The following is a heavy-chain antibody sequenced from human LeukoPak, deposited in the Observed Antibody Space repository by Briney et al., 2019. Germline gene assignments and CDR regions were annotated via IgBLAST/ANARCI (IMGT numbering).Heavy chain of an antibody. J-gene: IGHJ2*01. V-gene: IGHV4-4*02. CDR2: IYHSGST. Sequence: PSETLSLTCAVSGGSISSSNWWSWVRQPPGKGLEWIGEIYHSGSTNYNPSLKSRVTISVDKSKNQFSLKLSSVTAADTAVYYCAKAPTPSVAGASSYWYFDLWGRGTLVTVSS. CDR1: GGSISSSNW. D-gene: IGHD6-19*01. CDR3: AKAPTPSVAGASSYWYFDL.